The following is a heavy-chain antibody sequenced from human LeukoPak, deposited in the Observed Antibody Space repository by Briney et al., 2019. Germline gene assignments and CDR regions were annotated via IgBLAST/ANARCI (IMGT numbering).Heavy chain of an antibody. CDR2: IKQDGSEK. V-gene: IGHV3-7*01. Sequence: SGGSLRLSCAASGFTFSSYWMSWVRQAPGKGLEWVANIKQDGSEKYYADSVKGRFTISRDNSKNTLYLQMNSLRAEDTAVYYCAKDTYGDYEADYWGQGTLVTVSS. CDR3: AKDTYGDYEADY. CDR1: GFTFSSYW. J-gene: IGHJ4*02. D-gene: IGHD4-17*01.